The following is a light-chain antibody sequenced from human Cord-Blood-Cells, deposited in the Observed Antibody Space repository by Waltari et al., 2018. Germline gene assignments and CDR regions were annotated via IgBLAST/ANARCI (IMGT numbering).Light chain of an antibody. CDR3: QQYNRYT. CDR2: EAS. V-gene: IGKV1-5*03. CDR1: QSISSC. Sequence: DIQMTQSPSTLSASVGDRVTITCRASQSISSCFDWYQQKPGKAPKLLIYEASSLGSGAPLSFSGSGSGTTFTLTISRPQPDDSATYYCQQYNRYTFGQGTKVEIK. J-gene: IGKJ2*01.